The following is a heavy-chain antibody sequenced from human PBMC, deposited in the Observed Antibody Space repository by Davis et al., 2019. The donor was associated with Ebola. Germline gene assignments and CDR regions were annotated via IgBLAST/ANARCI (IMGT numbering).Heavy chain of an antibody. D-gene: IGHD6-19*01. CDR1: GFTFSSYA. Sequence: GGSLRLSCAASGFTFSSYAMSWVRQAPGKGLEWVSAISGSGDSTYFADSVRGRFTISRDNSKNTLYLLMNSLRAEDTAVYYCATGGAVAAIDYWGQGTLVTVSS. CDR2: ISGSGDST. J-gene: IGHJ4*02. CDR3: ATGGAVAAIDY. V-gene: IGHV3-23*01.